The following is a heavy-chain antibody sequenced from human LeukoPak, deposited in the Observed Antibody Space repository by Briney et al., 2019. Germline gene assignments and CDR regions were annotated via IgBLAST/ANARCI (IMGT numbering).Heavy chain of an antibody. D-gene: IGHD4-17*01. CDR1: GGSISSYY. V-gene: IGHV4-4*07. Sequence: SETLSLTCTVSGGSISSYYWSWIRQPAGKGLEWIGRIYTSGSTNYNPSLKSRVTMSVDTSKNQFSLKLCSVTAADTAVYYCARSTVTTGGNWFDPWGQGTLVTVSS. CDR3: ARSTVTTGGNWFDP. CDR2: IYTSGST. J-gene: IGHJ5*02.